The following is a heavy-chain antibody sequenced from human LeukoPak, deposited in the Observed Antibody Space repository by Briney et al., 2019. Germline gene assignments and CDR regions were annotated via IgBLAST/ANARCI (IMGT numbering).Heavy chain of an antibody. V-gene: IGHV3-30*04. CDR2: LSYGGSDE. Sequence: SGGSLRLSCVASGLAFSSYSRHWVRQAPAKGLEWVGVLSYGGSDEYYTDSVKGRFTISRDNSKNTVYLQMNSLRADDTAVYYCARDFTPEWFDIHWGQGTLVTVS. CDR3: ARDFTPEWFDIH. CDR1: GLAFSSYS. J-gene: IGHJ4*02. D-gene: IGHD3-3*01.